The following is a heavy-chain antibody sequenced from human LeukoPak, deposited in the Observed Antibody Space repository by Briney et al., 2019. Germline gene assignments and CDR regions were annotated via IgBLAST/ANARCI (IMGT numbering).Heavy chain of an antibody. CDR2: IGYDGSNK. V-gene: IGHV3-33*01. Sequence: GGSLRLSCAASGFTFSSYGMHWVRQAPGKGLEWVAVIGYDGSNKYYADSVTGRFTISRANSKNTLYLQMNSLRAEDTAVYYCATLGDYGDYSFAYWGQGTLVTVSS. CDR3: ATLGDYGDYSFAY. J-gene: IGHJ4*02. CDR1: GFTFSSYG. D-gene: IGHD4-17*01.